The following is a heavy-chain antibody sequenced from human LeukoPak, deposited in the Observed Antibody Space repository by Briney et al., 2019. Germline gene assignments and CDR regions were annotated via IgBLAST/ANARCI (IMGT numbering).Heavy chain of an antibody. V-gene: IGHV3-9*01. CDR3: ARDVGYSYGFDI. J-gene: IGHJ3*02. CDR2: ISWNSGSI. CDR1: GFKFDDYA. D-gene: IGHD5-18*01. Sequence: GGSLRLSCSASGFKFDDYAMHWVRQAPGKGLEWVSGISWNSGSIGYADSVKGRFTISRDNAKNSLYLQMNSLRAEDTAVYYCARDVGYSYGFDIWGQGTMVTVSS.